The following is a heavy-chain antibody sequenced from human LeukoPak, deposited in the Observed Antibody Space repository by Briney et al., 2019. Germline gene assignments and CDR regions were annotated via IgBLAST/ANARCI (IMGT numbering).Heavy chain of an antibody. V-gene: IGHV4-39*07. J-gene: IGHJ5*02. CDR1: GGSIGTSHYY. CDR2: IYFSGST. CDR3: TRDTGTTGEVKFDP. D-gene: IGHD4-17*01. Sequence: SETLSLTCTVSGGSIGTSHYYWGWLRQPPGKGLEWIGSIYFSGSTNYNPSLKSRVSISVDTSKNQFSLNLMSVTAADTAVYYCTRDTGTTGEVKFDPWGQGTLVTVSS.